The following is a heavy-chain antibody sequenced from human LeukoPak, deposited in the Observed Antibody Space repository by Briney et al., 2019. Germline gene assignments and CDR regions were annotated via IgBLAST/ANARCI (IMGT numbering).Heavy chain of an antibody. CDR2: IFYSGST. CDR1: SGSTSSGGYY. V-gene: IGHV4-31*03. J-gene: IGHJ5*01. D-gene: IGHD2-2*02. CDR3: ARFVGGCSSTNCYTDS. Sequence: SETLSLTCTVSSGSTSSGGYYWSWIRQFPGKGLEWIGYIFYSGSTYYNPSLKSRVTISVDTSKNQFSLKLSSVTAADTAMYYCARFVGGCSSTNCYTDSWGQGTLVTVSS.